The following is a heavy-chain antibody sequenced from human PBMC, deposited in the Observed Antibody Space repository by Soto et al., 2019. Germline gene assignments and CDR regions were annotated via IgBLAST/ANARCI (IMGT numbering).Heavy chain of an antibody. V-gene: IGHV4-34*01. D-gene: IGHD1-26*01. CDR2: INHSGST. CDR3: ARGVGSGSYRAGYNWFDP. CDR1: GGSFSGYY. J-gene: IGHJ5*02. Sequence: NPSETLSLTCAVYGGSFSGYYWSWIRQPPGKGLEWIGEINHSGSTNYNPSLKSRVTISVDTSKNQFSLKLSSVTAADTAVYYCARGVGSGSYRAGYNWFDPWGQGTLVTVSS.